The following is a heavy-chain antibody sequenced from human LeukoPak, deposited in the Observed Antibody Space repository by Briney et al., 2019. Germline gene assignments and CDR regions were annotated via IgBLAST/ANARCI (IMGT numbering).Heavy chain of an antibody. CDR1: GFTFSSYA. V-gene: IGHV3-23*01. J-gene: IGHJ4*02. Sequence: GGSLRLSCAASGFTFSSYAMSWVRQAPGKGLEWVSAISGSGGSTYYADSVKGRFTISRDNSKNTLYLQMNSLRAEDTAVYYCARGSGYNYGFPDYWGQGALVTVSS. CDR3: ARGSGYNYGFPDY. D-gene: IGHD5-18*01. CDR2: ISGSGGST.